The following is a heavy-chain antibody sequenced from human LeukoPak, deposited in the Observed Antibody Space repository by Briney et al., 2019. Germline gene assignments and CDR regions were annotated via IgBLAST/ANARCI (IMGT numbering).Heavy chain of an antibody. V-gene: IGHV1-18*01. D-gene: IGHD3-10*01. CDR3: ARDSWNDYYGSGGYRPLDLDAFDI. CDR2: ISAYNGNT. CDR1: GYTFTSYG. J-gene: IGHJ3*02. Sequence: GESLKISCKASGYTFTSYGISWVRQAPGQGLEWMGWISAYNGNTNYAQKLQGRVTMTTDTSTSTAYMELRSLRSDDTAVYYCARDSWNDYYGSGGYRPLDLDAFDIWGQGTMVTVSS.